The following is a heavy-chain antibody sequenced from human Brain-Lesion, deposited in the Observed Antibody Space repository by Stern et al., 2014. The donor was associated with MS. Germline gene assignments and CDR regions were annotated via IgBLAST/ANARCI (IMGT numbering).Heavy chain of an antibody. V-gene: IGHV1-2*02. J-gene: IGHJ6*02. CDR2: LNPNTGGT. Sequence: QLVQSGAEVKKPGASVKVSCKTSGYIFTGYYIHWVRQAPGQGLEWMAWLNPNTGGTKYAQKFQGRVTMSRETSISTAYVELSSLTSDDTAVYYCARDQRGITIFGVVTDYYYLGMDVWGQGTTVTVSS. D-gene: IGHD3-3*01. CDR3: ARDQRGITIFGVVTDYYYLGMDV. CDR1: GYIFTGYY.